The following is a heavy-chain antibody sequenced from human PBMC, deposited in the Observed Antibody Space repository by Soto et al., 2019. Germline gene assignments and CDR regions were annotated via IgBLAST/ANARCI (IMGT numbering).Heavy chain of an antibody. CDR1: GFSISDYA. Sequence: PGGSLRLSCSASGFSISDYAMSWVRQPPGKGLGWVSSISDSGSRTFYADSVKGRFAISRDTSKNTVYMQMNNLRAEDTALYYCAKDGIRKDDYWGQGTVVTVSS. J-gene: IGHJ4*02. CDR3: AKDGIRKDDY. V-gene: IGHV3-23*01. CDR2: ISDSGSRT.